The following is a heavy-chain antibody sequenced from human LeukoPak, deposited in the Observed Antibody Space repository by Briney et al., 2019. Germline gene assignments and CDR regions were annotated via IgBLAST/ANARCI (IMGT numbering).Heavy chain of an antibody. CDR3: AGGVLLWFGELLRSDAFDI. J-gene: IGHJ3*02. CDR1: GYTFTRYY. CDR2: INPNSGGT. D-gene: IGHD3-10*01. Sequence: GASVKVSCKAAGYTFTRYYMHWVRQAPGQGLEGMGWINPNSGGTNYAQKFQGRVTMTRDTPISTAYMELSRLRSDDTVVYYCAGGVLLWFGELLRSDAFDIWGQGTMVTVSS. V-gene: IGHV1-2*02.